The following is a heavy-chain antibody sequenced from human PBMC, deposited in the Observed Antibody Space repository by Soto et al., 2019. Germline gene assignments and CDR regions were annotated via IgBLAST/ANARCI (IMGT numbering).Heavy chain of an antibody. CDR1: GGTFSSYA. CDR3: ARGGPSPDDSSSWYGGY. V-gene: IGHV1-69*01. Sequence: QVQLVQSGAEVKKPGSSVKVSCKASGGTFSSYAISWVRQAPGQGLEWMGGIIPIFGTANYAQKFQGRVTITADESTSTAYMELSSLRSEDTAVYYCARGGPSPDDSSSWYGGYWGQGTLVTVSS. CDR2: IIPIFGTA. J-gene: IGHJ4*02. D-gene: IGHD6-13*01.